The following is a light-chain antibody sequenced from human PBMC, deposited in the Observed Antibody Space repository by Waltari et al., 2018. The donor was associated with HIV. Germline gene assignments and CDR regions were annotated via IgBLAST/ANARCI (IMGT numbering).Light chain of an antibody. CDR1: NSDVGSYNL. CDR2: EDS. CDR3: CSYAGTITPYV. J-gene: IGLJ1*01. V-gene: IGLV2-23*01. Sequence: SALTQPASVSGSPGQSITISCTGTNSDVGSYNLVSWYQQPPGKAPKLMIYEDSKRPSGISNRFSGSKSGNTASLTISGLQAEDEAEYFCCSYAGTITPYVFGIGTKVTVL.